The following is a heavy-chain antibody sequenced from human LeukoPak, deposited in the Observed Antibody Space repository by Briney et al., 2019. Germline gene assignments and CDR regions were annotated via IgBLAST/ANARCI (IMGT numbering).Heavy chain of an antibody. CDR1: GGSFSGYY. J-gene: IGHJ6*03. CDR3: AREAPDESPYYYYMDV. V-gene: IGHV4-34*01. CDR2: INHSGST. Sequence: SETLSLTCAVYGGSFSGYYWSWIRQPPGKGLEWIGEINHSGSTNYNPSLKSRVTISVDTSKNQFSLKLSSVTAADTAVYYCAREAPDESPYYYYMDVWGKGTTVTVSS.